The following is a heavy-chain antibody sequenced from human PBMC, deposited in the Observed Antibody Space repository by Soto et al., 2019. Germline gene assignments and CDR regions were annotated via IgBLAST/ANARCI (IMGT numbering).Heavy chain of an antibody. CDR3: ARARVAVDGTDAFDI. V-gene: IGHV1-69*12. CDR1: GGTFSSYA. D-gene: IGHD6-19*01. CDR2: IIPIFGTA. J-gene: IGHJ3*02. Sequence: QVQLVQSGAEVKKPGSSVKVSCKASGGTFSSYAISWVRQAPGQGLEWMGGIIPIFGTANYAQKFQGRVTITADASRSSAYMELSSLRYADTAVYYCARARVAVDGTDAFDIWGQGTMVTVSS.